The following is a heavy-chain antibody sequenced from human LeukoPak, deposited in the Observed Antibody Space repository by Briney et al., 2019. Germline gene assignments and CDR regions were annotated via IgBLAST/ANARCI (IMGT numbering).Heavy chain of an antibody. D-gene: IGHD5-18*01. V-gene: IGHV1-8*01. CDR2: MNPNSGNT. CDR3: AREEYSYGPLYYYYGMDV. CDR1: GYTFTSYD. Sequence: GASVKVSCKASGYTFTSYDINWVRQATGQGLEWMRWMNPNSGNTGYAQKFQGRVTMTRNTSISTAYMELSSLRSEDTAVYYCAREEYSYGPLYYYYGMDVWGQGTTVTVS. J-gene: IGHJ6*02.